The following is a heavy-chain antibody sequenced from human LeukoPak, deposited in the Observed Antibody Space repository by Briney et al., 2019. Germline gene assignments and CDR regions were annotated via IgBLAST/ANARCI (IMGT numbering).Heavy chain of an antibody. J-gene: IGHJ4*02. V-gene: IGHV3-48*01. CDR2: ISSSSSTI. D-gene: IGHD1-26*01. Sequence: GGSLRLSCAASGFTFSSYSMNWVRQDPGKGLEWVSYISSSSSTIYYAGSVKGRFTISRDNAKNSLFLQMNSLRAEDTAVYYCARSRGSSGSYPFDYWGQGTLVTVSP. CDR3: ARSRGSSGSYPFDY. CDR1: GFTFSSYS.